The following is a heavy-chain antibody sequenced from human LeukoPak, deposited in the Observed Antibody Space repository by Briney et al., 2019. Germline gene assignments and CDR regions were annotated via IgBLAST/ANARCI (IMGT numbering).Heavy chain of an antibody. CDR2: ISGSGGGT. J-gene: IGHJ4*02. D-gene: IGHD3-22*01. CDR1: GFTFTSYA. V-gene: IGHV3-23*01. CDR3: AKSAADSSGYYMDY. Sequence: PGGSLRLSCAASGFTFTSYAMSWVRQAPGKGLEWVSAISGSGGGTYYADSVKGRFTTSRDNSKNTLYLQMNSLRAEDTAVYYCAKSAADSSGYYMDYWGQGTLVTVSS.